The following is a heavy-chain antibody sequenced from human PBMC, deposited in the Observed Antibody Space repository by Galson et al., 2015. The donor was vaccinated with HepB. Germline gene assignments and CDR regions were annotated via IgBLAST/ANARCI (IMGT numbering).Heavy chain of an antibody. J-gene: IGHJ5*02. V-gene: IGHV1-8*01. CDR3: VRRYNTYYDFWSGYSYNWFEP. Sequence: SVKVSCNASGYTFTNYDINWVRQATGQGLEWMGWMNPDSGNTGYAQKFQGRVTMTRNTSISTAYMELSSLRSEDTAVYYCVRRYNTYYDFWSGYSYNWFEPWGQGTLVTVSS. CDR2: MNPDSGNT. D-gene: IGHD3-3*01. CDR1: GYTFTNYD.